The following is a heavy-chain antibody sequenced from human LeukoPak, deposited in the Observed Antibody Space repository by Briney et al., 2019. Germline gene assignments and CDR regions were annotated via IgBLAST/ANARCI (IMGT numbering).Heavy chain of an antibody. CDR1: GGSISSYY. V-gene: IGHV4-59*01. D-gene: IGHD5-24*01. CDR3: ARDQGDGYKPGFDY. Sequence: PSETLSLTCTVSGGSISSYYWSWIRQPPGKGLEWIGYIYYSGSTNYNPSLKSRVTISVDTSKNQFSLKLSSVTAVDTAVYYCARDQGDGYKPGFDYWGQGTLVTVSS. J-gene: IGHJ4*02. CDR2: IYYSGST.